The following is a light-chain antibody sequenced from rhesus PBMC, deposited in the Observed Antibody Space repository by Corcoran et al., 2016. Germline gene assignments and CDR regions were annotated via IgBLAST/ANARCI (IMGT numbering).Light chain of an antibody. CDR1: QRSSSW. J-gene: IGKJ1*01. Sequence: DIQMTQSPSSLSASVGDTVTITCRASQRSSSWLDWYQQKPGKAPKPLFYKASGLQRGVPSRFSGSGSGTVFTLTISSLHTEAFATCYCLQYSRSPPAFGPWTKVEIK. CDR2: KAS. V-gene: IGKV1-22*01. CDR3: LQYSRSPPA.